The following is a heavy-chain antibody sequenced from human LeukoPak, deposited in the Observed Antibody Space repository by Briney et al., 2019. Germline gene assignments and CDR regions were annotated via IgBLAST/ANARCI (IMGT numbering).Heavy chain of an antibody. CDR3: ARGQSITMVRGVIITSPSYWFDP. CDR2: INHSGST. J-gene: IGHJ5*02. D-gene: IGHD3-10*01. V-gene: IGHV4-34*01. Sequence: SETLSLTCAVYGESFSGYYWSWIPDPPGKGREWIGDINHSGSTNYNPSLKSRDTISVDTAKNQFSLKLSSVTAADTAVYYCARGQSITMVRGVIITSPSYWFDPWGQGTLVTVSS. CDR1: GESFSGYY.